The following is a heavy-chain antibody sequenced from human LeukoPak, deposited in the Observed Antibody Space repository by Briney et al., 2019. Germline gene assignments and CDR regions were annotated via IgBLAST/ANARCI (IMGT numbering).Heavy chain of an antibody. CDR1: GVSISSGGYY. V-gene: IGHV4-31*03. J-gene: IGHJ5*02. CDR3: ARGEGNWFDP. CDR2: IYYSGST. Sequence: SQTLSLTCTVSGVSISSGGYYWSWIRQHPGKGLEWIGYIYYSGSTYYNPSLKSRVTISVDTSKNQFSLKLSSVTAADTAVHYCARGEGNWFDPWGQGTLVTVSS.